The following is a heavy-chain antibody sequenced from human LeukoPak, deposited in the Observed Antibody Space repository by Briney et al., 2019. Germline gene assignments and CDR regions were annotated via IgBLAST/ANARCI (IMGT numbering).Heavy chain of an antibody. CDR3: AKDRTTYLNSWFDH. CDR1: AFIFSTSW. CDR2: INPDGSGK. D-gene: IGHD1-7*01. Sequence: GGSLRLSCVASAFIFSTSWMNWVRQAPGKGLEWVAAINPDGSGKYFVDSVKGRFTISRDNSKNTLYLQLNSLRAEDTAVYYCAKDRTTYLNSWFDHWGQGTLVTVSS. V-gene: IGHV3-7*03. J-gene: IGHJ5*02.